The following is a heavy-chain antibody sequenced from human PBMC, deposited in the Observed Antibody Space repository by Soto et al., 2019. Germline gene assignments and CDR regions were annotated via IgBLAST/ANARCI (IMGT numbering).Heavy chain of an antibody. CDR3: ARTRATPYGMDV. V-gene: IGHV4-39*01. Sequence: SETLSLTCTVSGGSISSSSYYWGWIRQPPGKGLEWIGSIYYSGSTYYNPSLKSRVTISVDTYKNQFSLKLSSVNAADTDVYYCARTRATPYGMDVWGQGTTVTVSS. CDR2: IYYSGST. CDR1: GGSISSSSYY. J-gene: IGHJ6*02. D-gene: IGHD2-15*01.